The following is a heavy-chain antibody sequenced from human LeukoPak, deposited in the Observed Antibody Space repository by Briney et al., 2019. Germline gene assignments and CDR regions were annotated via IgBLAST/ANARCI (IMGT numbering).Heavy chain of an antibody. Sequence: ASVKVSCKASGYTFTSYDINWVRQATGQGLEWMGWMNPNSGNTGYAQKFQGRVTMTRNTSISTAYMELSSLRSEDTAVYYCARTYYCDSSGYYLGGNWFDPWGQGTLVTVSS. J-gene: IGHJ5*02. D-gene: IGHD3-22*01. V-gene: IGHV1-8*01. CDR3: ARTYYCDSSGYYLGGNWFDP. CDR1: GYTFTSYD. CDR2: MNPNSGNT.